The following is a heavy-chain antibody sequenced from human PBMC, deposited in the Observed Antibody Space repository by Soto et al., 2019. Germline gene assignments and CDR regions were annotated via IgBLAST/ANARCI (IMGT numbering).Heavy chain of an antibody. CDR3: AKDPSLRFAPAYYFDY. J-gene: IGHJ4*02. V-gene: IGHV3-9*01. Sequence: PGGSLRLSCAASGFTFDDYAMHWVRQAPGKGLEWVSGISWNSGSIGYADSVKGRFTISRDNAKNSLYLQMNSLRAEDTALYYCAKDPSLRFAPAYYFDYWGQGTLVTVSS. CDR2: ISWNSGSI. D-gene: IGHD2-2*01. CDR1: GFTFDDYA.